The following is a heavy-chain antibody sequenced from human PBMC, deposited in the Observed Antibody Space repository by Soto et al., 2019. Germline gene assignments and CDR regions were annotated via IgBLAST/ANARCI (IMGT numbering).Heavy chain of an antibody. CDR2: TYYRSKWYN. D-gene: IGHD2-8*01. V-gene: IGHV6-1*01. CDR1: GDSVSTNSAT. CDR3: ARLIGNSWLDS. J-gene: IGHJ5*01. Sequence: SQTLSLTCAISGDSVSTNSATWDWIRQSPPRGLEWLGRTYYRSKWYNDYAVSVKGRITINPDTSNNQFSLQLNSVTPDDTAVYYCARLIGNSWLDSWGQGTLVTSPQ.